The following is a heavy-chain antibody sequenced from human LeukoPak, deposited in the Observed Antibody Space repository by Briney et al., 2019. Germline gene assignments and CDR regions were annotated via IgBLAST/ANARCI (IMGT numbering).Heavy chain of an antibody. V-gene: IGHV4-39*01. CDR2: IYYSGST. Sequence: SETLSLTCTVSGGSISSSSYYWGWIRQPPGKGLEWIGSIYYSGSTYYNPSLKSRVTISVDTSKNQFSLKLSSVTAADTAVYYCARLTTDYVWGSYRSGDDAFDIWGQGTMVTVSS. CDR3: ARLTTDYVWGSYRSGDDAFDI. CDR1: GGSISSSSYY. J-gene: IGHJ3*02. D-gene: IGHD3-16*02.